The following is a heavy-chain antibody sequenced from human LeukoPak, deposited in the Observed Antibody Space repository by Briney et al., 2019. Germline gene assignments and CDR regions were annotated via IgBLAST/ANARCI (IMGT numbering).Heavy chain of an antibody. J-gene: IGHJ2*01. Sequence: SETLSLTCTVSGGSIFSYYWSWIRQPPGKELEWIGYVYSSGATYYNPSLESRFTISVDTSRKQFSLRLNSVTAADTAVYYCARERGYSGSGSRYFDLWGRGTLVTVSS. CDR1: GGSIFSYY. V-gene: IGHV4-59*01. CDR3: ARERGYSGSGSRYFDL. D-gene: IGHD3-10*01. CDR2: VYSSGAT.